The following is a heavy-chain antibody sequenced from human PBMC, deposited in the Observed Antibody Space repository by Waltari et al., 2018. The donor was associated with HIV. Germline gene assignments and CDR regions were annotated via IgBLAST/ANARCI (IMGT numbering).Heavy chain of an antibody. V-gene: IGHV1-2*02. J-gene: IGHJ6*02. CDR3: ARDRGTMVRGITDGMDV. D-gene: IGHD3-10*01. Sequence: QVQLVQSGAEVKKPGASVKVSCKASGYTFTGYYMHWVRQAPGQGLEWMGWIDPNSGGTNYAQKFQGRVTMTRDTSISTAYMELSRLRSDDTAVYYCARDRGTMVRGITDGMDVWGQGTTVTVSS. CDR2: IDPNSGGT. CDR1: GYTFTGYY.